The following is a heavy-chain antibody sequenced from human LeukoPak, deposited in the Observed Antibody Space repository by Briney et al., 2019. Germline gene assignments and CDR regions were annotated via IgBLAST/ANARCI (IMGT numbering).Heavy chain of an antibody. CDR3: ARGRYSSSYYDY. CDR2: INHSGST. Sequence: SETLSLTCAVYGGSFSGYYWSWIRQPPGKGLEWIGEINHSGSTNYNPSLKSRVNISVDTSKNQFSLKLSSVTAADTAVYYCARGRYSSSYYDYWGQGTLVTVSS. CDR1: GGSFSGYY. J-gene: IGHJ4*02. D-gene: IGHD6-6*01. V-gene: IGHV4-34*01.